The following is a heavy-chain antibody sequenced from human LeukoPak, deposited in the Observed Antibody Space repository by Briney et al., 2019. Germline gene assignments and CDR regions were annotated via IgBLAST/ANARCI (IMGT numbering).Heavy chain of an antibody. J-gene: IGHJ5*02. CDR2: MNPNSGNT. CDR1: GYTFTSYY. CDR3: ASAIGYCSSTSCYGYWFDP. V-gene: IGHV1-8*03. Sequence: ASVKVSCKASGYTFTSYYMHWVRQAPGQGLEWMGWMNPNSGNTGYAQKFQGRVTITRNTSISTAYMELSSLRSEDTAVYYCASAIGYCSSTSCYGYWFDPWGQGTLVTVSS. D-gene: IGHD2-2*01.